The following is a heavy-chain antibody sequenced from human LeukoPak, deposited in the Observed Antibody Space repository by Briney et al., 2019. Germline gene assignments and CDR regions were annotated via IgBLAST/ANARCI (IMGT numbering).Heavy chain of an antibody. J-gene: IGHJ4*02. Sequence: SETLSLTCTVSGGSISSYYWSWIRQPAGKGLEWIGRIYTSGSTNYNPSLKSRVTMSVDTSKNQFSLKLSSVTAADTAVYYCARKTYYYDSSGYYLFDYWGQGTLVTVSS. CDR3: ARKTYYYDSSGYYLFDY. D-gene: IGHD3-22*01. CDR1: GGSISSYY. CDR2: IYTSGST. V-gene: IGHV4-4*07.